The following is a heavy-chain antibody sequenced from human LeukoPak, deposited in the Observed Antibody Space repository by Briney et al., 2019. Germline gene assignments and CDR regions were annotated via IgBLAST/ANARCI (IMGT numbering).Heavy chain of an antibody. Sequence: PSETLSLTCAVYGGSFSGYYWSWIRQPPGKGLEWIWGINHSGSTNYNPSLKSRVTISVDTSKNQFSLKLSSVTAADTAVYYCARVRAFGYCSSTSCYGSRGYFDYWGQGTLVTVSS. CDR1: GGSFSGYY. CDR2: INHSGST. CDR3: ARVRAFGYCSSTSCYGSRGYFDY. J-gene: IGHJ4*02. V-gene: IGHV4-34*01. D-gene: IGHD2-2*03.